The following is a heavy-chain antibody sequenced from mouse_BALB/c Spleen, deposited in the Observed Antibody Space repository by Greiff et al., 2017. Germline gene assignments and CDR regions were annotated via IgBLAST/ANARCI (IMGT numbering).Heavy chain of an antibody. Sequence: VQLQQSGAELVKPGASVKLSCTASGFNIKDTYMHWVKQRPEQGLEWIGRIDPANGNTKYDPKFQGKATITADTSSNTAYLQLSSLTSEDTAVYYCARRAHYYGDRAMDYWGQGTSVTVSS. CDR1: GFNIKDTY. V-gene: IGHV14-3*02. CDR3: ARRAHYYGDRAMDY. CDR2: IDPANGNT. J-gene: IGHJ4*01. D-gene: IGHD1-2*01.